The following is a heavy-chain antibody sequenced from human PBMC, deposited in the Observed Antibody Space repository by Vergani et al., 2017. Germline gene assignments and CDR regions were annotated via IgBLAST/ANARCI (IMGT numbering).Heavy chain of an antibody. Sequence: EVQLVESGGGLVQPGGSLRLSCAASGFTFSSYSMNWVRQAPGKGLEWVSYISSSSSTIYYAYSVKGRFTISRDNAKNSLSLQMNSLRSEDTAVYYCARCYVILTGYYYYGMDVWGQGTTVTVSS. V-gene: IGHV3-48*04. CDR2: ISSSSSTI. J-gene: IGHJ6*02. CDR1: GFTFSSYS. D-gene: IGHD3-9*01. CDR3: ARCYVILTGYYYYGMDV.